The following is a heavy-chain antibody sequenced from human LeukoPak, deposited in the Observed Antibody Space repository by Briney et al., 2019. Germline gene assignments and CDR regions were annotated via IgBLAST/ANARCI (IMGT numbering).Heavy chain of an antibody. J-gene: IGHJ3*02. CDR3: ARGAHDAFDI. Sequence: GGSLRLSCAASGFTFDDYGMSWVRPGPGKGLEWVSYTTWNGGSTGYADSVKGRFTISRDNAKKSLYLQMNSLRAEDTALYYCARGAHDAFDIWGKGTMVTVSS. CDR1: GFTFDDYG. CDR2: TTWNGGST. V-gene: IGHV3-20*04.